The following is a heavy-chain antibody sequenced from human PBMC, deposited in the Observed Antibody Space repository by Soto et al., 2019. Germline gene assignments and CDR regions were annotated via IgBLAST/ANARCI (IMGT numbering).Heavy chain of an antibody. D-gene: IGHD6-13*01. CDR3: AREKVAAAGILDY. Sequence: PPETLSLTCTVSGGSIESGGDYCISTRQHPGKGLEWIGYIYYGGSTYYNPSRKSRVTISVDTSKNQFSLKLSSVTAADTAVYYCAREKVAAAGILDYGGQGTLVTVS. CDR1: GGSIESGGDY. CDR2: IYYGGST. J-gene: IGHJ4*02. V-gene: IGHV4-31*03.